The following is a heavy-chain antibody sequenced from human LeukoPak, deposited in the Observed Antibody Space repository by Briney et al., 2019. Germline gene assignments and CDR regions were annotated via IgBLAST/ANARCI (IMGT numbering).Heavy chain of an antibody. CDR3: ARQQYYYYMDV. CDR2: INHSGST. V-gene: IGHV4-34*01. D-gene: IGHD6-13*01. Sequence: SETLSLTCAAYGGSFSGYYWSWIRQPPGKGLEWIGEINHSGSTNYNPSLKSRVTISVDTSKNQFSLKLSSVTAADTAVYYCARQQYYYYMDVWGKGTTVTVSS. J-gene: IGHJ6*03. CDR1: GGSFSGYY.